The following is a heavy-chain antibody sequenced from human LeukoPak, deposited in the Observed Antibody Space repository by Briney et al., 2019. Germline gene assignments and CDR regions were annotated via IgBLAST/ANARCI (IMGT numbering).Heavy chain of an antibody. CDR3: ARGDSSGYYLHHDY. Sequence: ASVKVSCKASGYTFTSYGISWVRQAPGQGLEWMGWISAYNGNTNYAQKFQGRVTMTRDTSISTAYMELSRLRSDDTAVYYCARGDSSGYYLHHDYWGQGTLVTVSS. D-gene: IGHD3-22*01. CDR1: GYTFTSYG. V-gene: IGHV1-18*01. CDR2: ISAYNGNT. J-gene: IGHJ4*02.